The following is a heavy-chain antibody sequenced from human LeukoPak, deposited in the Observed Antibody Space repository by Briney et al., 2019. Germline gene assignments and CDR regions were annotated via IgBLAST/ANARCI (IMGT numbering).Heavy chain of an antibody. V-gene: IGHV4-39*07. CDR2: IYYSGST. J-gene: IGHJ3*02. Sequence: PSETLSLTCSVSGGSVSGTNYYWAWIRQPPEKGLEWIGTIYYSGSTYYNVSLKSLVTISVDTSKNQFSLKLSSVTAADTAVYYCARAVPGAFDIWGQGTMVTVSS. D-gene: IGHD1-1*01. CDR3: ARAVPGAFDI. CDR1: GGSVSGTNYY.